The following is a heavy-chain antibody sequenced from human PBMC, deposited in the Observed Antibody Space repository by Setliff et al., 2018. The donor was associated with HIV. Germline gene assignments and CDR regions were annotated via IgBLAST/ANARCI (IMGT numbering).Heavy chain of an antibody. D-gene: IGHD2-2*01. CDR1: GGSISSGYYY. Sequence: SETLSLTCTVSGGSISSGYYYWSWIRQHPGKGLEWIGYIYYSGNPFYNPSLRSRVTISLDTSKNQFSLMLSSVTAADTAVYYCARGFDYAQRPPLYYFGYWGQGTLVTVSS. V-gene: IGHV4-31*03. CDR3: ARGFDYAQRPPLYYFGY. CDR2: IYYSGNP. J-gene: IGHJ4*02.